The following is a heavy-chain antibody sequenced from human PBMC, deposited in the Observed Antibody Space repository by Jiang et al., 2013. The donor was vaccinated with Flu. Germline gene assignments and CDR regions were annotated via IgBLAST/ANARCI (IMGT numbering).Heavy chain of an antibody. CDR1: GYTFTGYY. J-gene: IGHJ6*02. Sequence: EVKKPGASVKVSCKASGYTFTGYYMHWVRQAPGQGLEWMGWINPNSGGTNYAQKFQGWVTMTRDTSISTAYMELSRLRSDDTAVYYCARSGYSSGLLYGMDVWGQGTTVTVSS. CDR3: ARSGYSSGLLYGMDV. CDR2: INPNSGGT. V-gene: IGHV1-2*04. D-gene: IGHD6-19*01.